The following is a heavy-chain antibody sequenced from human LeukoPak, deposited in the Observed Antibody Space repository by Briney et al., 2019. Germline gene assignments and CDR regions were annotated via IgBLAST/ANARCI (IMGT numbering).Heavy chain of an antibody. J-gene: IGHJ5*02. CDR1: GGSISSGDYY. V-gene: IGHV4-30-4*01. D-gene: IGHD6-19*01. Sequence: SQTLSLTCTVSGGSISSGDYYWSWIRQPPGRGLEWIGCIYYSGSTYYNPSLKSRVTISVDTSKNQFSLKLSSVTAADTAVYYCARDDYSSGWNNWFDPWGQGTLVTVSS. CDR3: ARDDYSSGWNNWFDP. CDR2: IYYSGST.